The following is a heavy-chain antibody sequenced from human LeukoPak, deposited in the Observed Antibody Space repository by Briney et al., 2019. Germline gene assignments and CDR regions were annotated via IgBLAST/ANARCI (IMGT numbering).Heavy chain of an antibody. Sequence: GSLRLSCAASGFTFSDYYMSWIRQPPGKGLEWIGSIYYSGSTYYNPSLKSRATISVDTSKNQFSLKLSSVTAADTAVYYCASVLGYCSSTSCYAGAFDIWGQGTMVTVSS. CDR3: ASVLGYCSSTSCYAGAFDI. V-gene: IGHV4-38-2*01. J-gene: IGHJ3*02. D-gene: IGHD2-2*01. CDR1: GFTFSDYY. CDR2: IYYSGST.